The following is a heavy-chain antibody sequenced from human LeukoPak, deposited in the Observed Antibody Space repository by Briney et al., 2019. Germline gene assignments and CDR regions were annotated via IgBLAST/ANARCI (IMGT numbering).Heavy chain of an antibody. D-gene: IGHD3-3*01. V-gene: IGHV4-31*03. Sequence: SETLSLTCTVSGGSISSGGYYWSWIRQHPGKGLEWIGYIYYSGSTYYNPSLKSRVTISVDTSKNQFSLKLSSVTAADTAVYYCARGAKPASTYTDYYDFWSGYYLSGPFDYWGQGTLVTVSS. J-gene: IGHJ4*02. CDR3: ARGAKPASTYTDYYDFWSGYYLSGPFDY. CDR2: IYYSGST. CDR1: GGSISSGGYY.